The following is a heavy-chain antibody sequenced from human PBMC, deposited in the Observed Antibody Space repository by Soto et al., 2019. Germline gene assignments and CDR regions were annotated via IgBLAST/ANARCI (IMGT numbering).Heavy chain of an antibody. CDR2: IWYDGSNK. Sequence: GGSLRLSCAAAGFPFSSYGMHWVRQAPGKGLEWVAVIWYDGSNKYYADSVKGRFTISRDNSKNTLYLQMNSLRAEDTAVYYCASGSSSWSYYYYMDVWGKGTTVTVSS. J-gene: IGHJ6*03. CDR1: GFPFSSYG. CDR3: ASGSSSWSYYYYMDV. D-gene: IGHD6-13*01. V-gene: IGHV3-33*01.